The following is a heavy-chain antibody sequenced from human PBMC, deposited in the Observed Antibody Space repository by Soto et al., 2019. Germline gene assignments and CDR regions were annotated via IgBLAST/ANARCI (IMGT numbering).Heavy chain of an antibody. CDR3: ARDGEGLNIAARPSDY. D-gene: IGHD6-6*01. CDR1: GFTFSSYS. V-gene: IGHV3-21*01. J-gene: IGHJ4*02. Sequence: GGSLRLSCAASGFTFSSYSMNWVRQAPGKGLEWVSSISSSSSFIYYADSVKGRFTISRDNAKNSLYLQMNSLRAEDTAVYYCARDGEGLNIAARPSDYWGQGTLVTVSS. CDR2: ISSSSSFI.